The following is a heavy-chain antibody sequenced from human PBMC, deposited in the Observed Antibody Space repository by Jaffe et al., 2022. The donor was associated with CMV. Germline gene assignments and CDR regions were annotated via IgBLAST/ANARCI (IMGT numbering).Heavy chain of an antibody. J-gene: IGHJ4*02. V-gene: IGHV4-39*01. D-gene: IGHD2-2*01. CDR1: GGSISSSSYY. CDR2: IYYSGST. CDR3: ARHCFQGLNPQPHYFDY. Sequence: QLQLQESGPGLVKPSETLSLTCTVSGGSISSSSYYWGWIRQPPGKGLEWIGSIYYSGSTYYNPSLKSRVTISVDTSKNQFSLKLSSVTAADTAVYYCARHCFQGLNPQPHYFDYWGQGTLVTVSS.